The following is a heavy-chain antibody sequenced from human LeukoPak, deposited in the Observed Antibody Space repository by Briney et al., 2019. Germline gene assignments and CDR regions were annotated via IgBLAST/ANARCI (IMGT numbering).Heavy chain of an antibody. Sequence: GASVKVSCKASAYTFIGYYMHWVRQSPGHGLERMGWINPNSSGTNYAQKFQGRVTMTRDTSISTAYMELSTLRSDDTAVYYCARSSGWSLFDYWGQGTLVTVSS. D-gene: IGHD6-19*01. V-gene: IGHV1-2*02. CDR1: AYTFIGYY. J-gene: IGHJ4*02. CDR2: INPNSSGT. CDR3: ARSSGWSLFDY.